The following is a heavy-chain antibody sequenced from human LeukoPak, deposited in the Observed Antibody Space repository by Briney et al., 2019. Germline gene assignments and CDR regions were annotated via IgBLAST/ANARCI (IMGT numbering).Heavy chain of an antibody. CDR1: GFRFRGYG. CDR3: AKDQTLRYDYVWGSYRPPLRTFYFDY. V-gene: IGHV3-33*06. CDR2: LRSDGRTD. D-gene: IGHD3-16*02. J-gene: IGHJ4*02. Sequence: PGRSLRLSCAASGFRFRGYGMHWVRQAPGKGLEWVALLRSDGRTDYYADSVKGRFTVSRDNSKNTLYLQMNSLRAEDTAVYYCAKDQTLRYDYVWGSYRPPLRTFYFDYWGQGTLVTVSS.